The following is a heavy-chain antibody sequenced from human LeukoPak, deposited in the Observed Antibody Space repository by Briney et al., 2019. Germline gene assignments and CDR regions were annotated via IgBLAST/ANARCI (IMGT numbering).Heavy chain of an antibody. CDR3: ARDLCSGGSCHSVGIDY. D-gene: IGHD2-15*01. J-gene: IGHJ4*02. CDR2: INPSGGST. Sequence: GASVKVSCKASGYTFTSYYMHWVRQAPGQGLEWMGIINPSGGSTSYAQKFQGRVTMTRDTSTSTVYMELSSLRSEDTAVYYCARDLCSGGSCHSVGIDYWGQGTLVTVSS. V-gene: IGHV1-46*01. CDR1: GYTFTSYY.